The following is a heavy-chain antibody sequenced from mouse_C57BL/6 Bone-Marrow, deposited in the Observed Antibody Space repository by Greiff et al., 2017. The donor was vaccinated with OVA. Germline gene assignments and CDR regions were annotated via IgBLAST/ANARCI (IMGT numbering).Heavy chain of an antibody. V-gene: IGHV3-6*01. Sequence: EVKVEESGPGLVKPSQSLSLTCSVTGYSITSGYYWNWIRQFPGNKLEWMGYISYDGSNNYNPSLKNRISITRDTSKNQFFLKLNSVTTEDTATYYCAVYDFFYWGQGTTLTVSS. CDR3: AVYDFFY. D-gene: IGHD2-3*01. CDR2: ISYDGSN. CDR1: GYSITSGYY. J-gene: IGHJ2*01.